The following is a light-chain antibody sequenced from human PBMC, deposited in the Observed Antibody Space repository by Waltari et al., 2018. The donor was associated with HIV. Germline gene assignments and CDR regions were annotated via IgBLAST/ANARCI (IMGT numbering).Light chain of an antibody. CDR2: SNN. V-gene: IGLV1-44*01. CDR3: AAWDDSLNGSYV. Sequence: QSVLTQPPSASGTPGQRVTLSCSGRSSNIGSNTVNWSQQLPGTAPKLLIYSNNQRPSGVPDRFSGSKSGTSASLAISGLQSEDEADYYCAAWDDSLNGSYVFGTGTKVTVL. J-gene: IGLJ1*01. CDR1: SSNIGSNT.